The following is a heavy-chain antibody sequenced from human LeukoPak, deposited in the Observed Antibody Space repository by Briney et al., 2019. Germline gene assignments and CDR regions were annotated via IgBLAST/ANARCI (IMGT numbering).Heavy chain of an antibody. V-gene: IGHV4-30-2*01. CDR1: GGSISSGGYY. CDR2: IYHSGST. J-gene: IGHJ4*02. Sequence: PSEILSLTCTVSGGSISSGGYYWSWLRQPPGKGLEWIGYIYHSGSTYYNPSLKSRVTISVDRSKNQFSLKLSSVTAADTAVYYCAQWLAKGFDYWGQGTLVTVSS. D-gene: IGHD6-19*01. CDR3: AQWLAKGFDY.